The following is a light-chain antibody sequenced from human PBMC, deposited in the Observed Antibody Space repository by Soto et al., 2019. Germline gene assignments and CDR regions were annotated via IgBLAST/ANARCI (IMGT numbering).Light chain of an antibody. J-gene: IGLJ1*01. CDR1: SSDIGSYNR. V-gene: IGLV2-18*02. CDR2: EVS. CDR3: NSYTSGNTYV. Sequence: QSVLXQPPSVSGSPGQSVTISCTGTSSDIGSYNRVSWYQQPPGTAPKLMIYEVSNRPSGVPDRFSGSKSGNTASLTISGLQPEDKADYYCNSYTSGNTYVFGTGTKVTVL.